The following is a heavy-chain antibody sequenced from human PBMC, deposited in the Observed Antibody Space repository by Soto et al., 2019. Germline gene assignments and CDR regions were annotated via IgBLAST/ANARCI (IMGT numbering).Heavy chain of an antibody. D-gene: IGHD1-26*01. CDR2: ISYDGSNK. CDR3: AKAGGVGATDY. J-gene: IGHJ4*02. CDR1: GFTFSSYG. V-gene: IGHV3-30*18. Sequence: QVQLVESGGGVVQPGRSLRLSCAASGFTFSSYGMHWVRQAPGKGLEWVAVISYDGSNKYYADSVKGRFTISRDNSKNTLYLQMNSLRAEDTAVDYCAKAGGVGATDYWGQGTLVTVSS.